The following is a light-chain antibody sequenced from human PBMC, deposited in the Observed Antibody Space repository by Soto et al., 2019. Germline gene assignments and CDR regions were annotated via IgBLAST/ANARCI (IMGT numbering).Light chain of an antibody. CDR1: RDIDSY. Sequence: DIQLTQSPALLSASVGDRVTITCRASRDIDSYLAWYQLKPGKGPKLLIYDASTLQSGAPSRFSGSGSGTEFTLTFSSLQPEDFATYYCQQLNIYPQTFGQGTKVEIK. V-gene: IGKV1-9*01. J-gene: IGKJ1*01. CDR3: QQLNIYPQT. CDR2: DAS.